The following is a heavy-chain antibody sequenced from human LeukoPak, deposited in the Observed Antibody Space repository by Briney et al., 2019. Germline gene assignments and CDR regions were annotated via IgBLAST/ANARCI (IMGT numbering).Heavy chain of an antibody. CDR2: INHGGST. J-gene: IGHJ5*02. CDR3: ARGPASGSNFAWFDP. V-gene: IGHV4-34*01. D-gene: IGHD3-10*01. CDR1: GGSLSNYY. Sequence: NPSETLSLTCAVYGGSLSNYYWSWIRQPPGKGLEWIGEINHGGSTKYNPSLKSRVTISVDMSKNQSSLELSSVTAADTAVYYCARGPASGSNFAWFDPWGQGTLVTVSS.